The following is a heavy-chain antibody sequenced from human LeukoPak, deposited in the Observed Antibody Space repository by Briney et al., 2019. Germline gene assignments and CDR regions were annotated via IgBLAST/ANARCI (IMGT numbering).Heavy chain of an antibody. CDR3: ARLSAYYYGSYFYYYMDV. CDR2: IKQDESEK. D-gene: IGHD3-10*01. Sequence: PEGSLRLSCEASGFSFSSYWMSWVRLAPGKGPEWVANIKQDESEKYSVDSVKGRFIISRDNAKNSVFLQMNSLRAEDTALYYCARLSAYYYGSYFYYYMDVWGKGTTVTVSS. V-gene: IGHV3-7*01. CDR1: GFSFSSYW. J-gene: IGHJ6*03.